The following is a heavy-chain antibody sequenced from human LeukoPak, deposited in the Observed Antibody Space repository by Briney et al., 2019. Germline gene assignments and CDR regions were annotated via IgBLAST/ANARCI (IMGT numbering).Heavy chain of an antibody. J-gene: IGHJ4*02. CDR1: GYSISSGYY. D-gene: IGHD5-12*01. CDR3: ARGGVATISY. Sequence: SETLSLTCTVSGYSISSGYYWGWIRQPPVKGLEWIGSIYHSGSTYYNPSLKSRVTISVDTSKNQFSLKLSSVTAADTAVYYCARGGVATISYWGQGTLVTVSS. V-gene: IGHV4-38-2*02. CDR2: IYHSGST.